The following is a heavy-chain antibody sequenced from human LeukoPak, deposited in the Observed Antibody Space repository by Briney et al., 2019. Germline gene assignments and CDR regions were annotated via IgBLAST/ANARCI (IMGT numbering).Heavy chain of an antibody. CDR1: GYTFTSYG. D-gene: IGHD6-13*01. J-gene: IGHJ3*02. Sequence: ASVKVSCKASGYTFTSYGISWVRQAPGQGLEWMGWMNPNSGNTGYAQKFQGRVTMTRNTSISTAYMELSSLRSEDTAVYYCATAGIIAAAGYDAFDIWGQGTMVTVSS. V-gene: IGHV1-8*02. CDR3: ATAGIIAAAGYDAFDI. CDR2: MNPNSGNT.